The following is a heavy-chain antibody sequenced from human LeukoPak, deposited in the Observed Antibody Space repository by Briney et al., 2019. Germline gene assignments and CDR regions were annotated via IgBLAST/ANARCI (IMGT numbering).Heavy chain of an antibody. D-gene: IGHD3-10*01. CDR2: IGSSSSSI. V-gene: IGHV3-48*01. Sequence: RESLRLSCAASGFTFSSYSMNWVRQAPGKGLEWVSYIGSSSSSIYYADSVKGRFTISRDNAKYSLYLQMNSLRAEDTAVYYCAREAWFGELYLLDYWGQGTLVTVSS. CDR3: AREAWFGELYLLDY. CDR1: GFTFSSYS. J-gene: IGHJ4*02.